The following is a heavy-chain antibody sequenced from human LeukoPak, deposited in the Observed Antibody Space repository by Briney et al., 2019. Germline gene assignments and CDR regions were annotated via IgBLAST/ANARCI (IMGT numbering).Heavy chain of an antibody. CDR2: ISSSGSTI. J-gene: IGHJ4*02. Sequence: GGSLRLSCAASGFTFSSYEMNWVRQAPGKGLEWVSYISSSGSTIYYSDSVKGRFTISRDNAKNSLYLQMNSLRAEDTAVYYCARISSLAVAGINWGQGTLVTVSS. CDR1: GFTFSSYE. CDR3: ARISSLAVAGIN. V-gene: IGHV3-48*03. D-gene: IGHD6-19*01.